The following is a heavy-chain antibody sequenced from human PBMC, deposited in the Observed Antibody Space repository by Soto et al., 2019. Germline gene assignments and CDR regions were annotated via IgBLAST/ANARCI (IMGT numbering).Heavy chain of an antibody. D-gene: IGHD4-17*01. Sequence: PGGSLRLSCAASGFTFSNAWMSWVRQAPGKGLEWVGRIKSKTDGGTTDYAAPVKGRFTISRDDSKNTLYLQMNSLKTEDTAVYYCTTPEYDYGDSTGGYYYYYYGMDVWGQGTTVTVSS. J-gene: IGHJ6*02. V-gene: IGHV3-15*01. CDR1: GFTFSNAW. CDR2: IKSKTDGGTT. CDR3: TTPEYDYGDSTGGYYYYYYGMDV.